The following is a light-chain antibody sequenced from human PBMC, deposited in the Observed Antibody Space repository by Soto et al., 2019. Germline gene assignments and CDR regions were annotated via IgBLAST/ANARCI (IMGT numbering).Light chain of an antibody. CDR3: GSYAGSNTDWV. CDR1: SSDVGGYNY. V-gene: IGLV2-8*01. Sequence: QSALTQPPSASGSLGQSVTISCTGTSSDVGGYNYVSWYQQNPGKAPKLLIYEVTKRPSGVPDRFSGSKSGNTASLTVSGLQAEDEADHYCGSYAGSNTDWVFGGGTKLTVL. CDR2: EVT. J-gene: IGLJ3*02.